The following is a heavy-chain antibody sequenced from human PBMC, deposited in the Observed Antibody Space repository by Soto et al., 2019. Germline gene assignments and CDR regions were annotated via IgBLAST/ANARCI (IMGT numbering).Heavy chain of an antibody. V-gene: IGHV4-34*01. Sequence: QVQLQQWSAGLLKPSETLSLTCVVSGGSLSDYFWSWIRQPPGMALEWIGEINHLGSINYNPSLKSRVTMSVVTSKNQFSLTLNSVTAADTATYYCARGGISHWAYFYYMDVWDRGTTVTVSS. J-gene: IGHJ6*03. CDR2: INHLGSI. CDR1: GGSLSDYF. CDR3: ARGGISHWAYFYYMDV. D-gene: IGHD2-21*01.